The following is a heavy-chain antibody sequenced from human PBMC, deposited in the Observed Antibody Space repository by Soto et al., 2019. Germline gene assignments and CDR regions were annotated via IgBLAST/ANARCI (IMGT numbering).Heavy chain of an antibody. CDR2: IYPGDSDT. J-gene: IGHJ6*02. CDR3: ARRKKTSSGPSGNYFYPMDV. D-gene: IGHD6-6*01. V-gene: IGHV5-51*01. Sequence: GESLKISCKGSGYSFTSYWIGWVRQMPGKGLEWMGIIYPGDSDTRYSPSFQGQVTISADKSISTAYLQWSSLRSDDTAVYYCARRKKTSSGPSGNYFYPMDVWGQGTTVTVSS. CDR1: GYSFTSYW.